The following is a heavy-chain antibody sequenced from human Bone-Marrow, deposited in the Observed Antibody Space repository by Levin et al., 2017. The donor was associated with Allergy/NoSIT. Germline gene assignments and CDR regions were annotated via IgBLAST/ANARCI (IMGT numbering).Heavy chain of an antibody. CDR3: ARSTIVVVRGWFDP. Sequence: ESLKISCAVYGGSFSGYYWSWIRQPPGKGLEWIGEINHSGSTNYNPSLKSRVTISVDTSKNQFSLKLSSVTAADTAVYYCARSTIVVVRGWFDPWGQGTLVTVSS. J-gene: IGHJ5*02. D-gene: IGHD3-22*01. V-gene: IGHV4-34*01. CDR1: GGSFSGYY. CDR2: INHSGST.